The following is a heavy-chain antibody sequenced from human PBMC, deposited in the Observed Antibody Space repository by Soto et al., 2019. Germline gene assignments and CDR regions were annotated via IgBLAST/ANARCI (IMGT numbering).Heavy chain of an antibody. V-gene: IGHV4-59*01. CDR2: IYYSGST. J-gene: IGHJ6*02. Sequence: WETLSLTCTVSGGSISSYYWSWIRQPPGKGQEWIGYIYYSGSTNYNPSLKSRVTISVDTSKNKFSLKLSSVTAADTAVYYCARFSGYDLVLGYYYYGMDVSGHRTTVTVS. CDR1: GGSISSYY. CDR3: ARFSGYDLVLGYYYYGMDV. D-gene: IGHD5-12*01.